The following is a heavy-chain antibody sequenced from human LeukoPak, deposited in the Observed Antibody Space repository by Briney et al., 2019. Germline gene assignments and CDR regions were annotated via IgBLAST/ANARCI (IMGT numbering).Heavy chain of an antibody. CDR1: GYTFTGYY. CDR2: MNPNSGNT. CDR3: ARGGSNWNGADFDY. D-gene: IGHD1-1*01. V-gene: IGHV1-8*03. J-gene: IGHJ4*02. Sequence: ASVKVSCKASGYTFTGYYMHWVRQATGQGLEWMGWMNPNSGNTGYAQKFQGRVTITRNTSISTAYMELSSLRSEDTAVYYCARGGSNWNGADFDYWGQGTLVTVSS.